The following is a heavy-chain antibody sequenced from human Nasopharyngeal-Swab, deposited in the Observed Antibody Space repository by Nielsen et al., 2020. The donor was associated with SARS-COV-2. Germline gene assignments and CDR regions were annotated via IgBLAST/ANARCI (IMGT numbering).Heavy chain of an antibody. Sequence: SETLSLTCAVSGYSISSGYYWGWIRQPPGKGLEWIGSIYHSGSTYYNPSLKSRVTISVDTSKNQFSLKLSSVTAADTAVYYCATYYGSGLYYYMDAWGKGTTVTVSS. CDR2: IYHSGST. V-gene: IGHV4-38-2*01. J-gene: IGHJ6*03. CDR3: ATYYGSGLYYYMDA. D-gene: IGHD3-10*01. CDR1: GYSISSGYY.